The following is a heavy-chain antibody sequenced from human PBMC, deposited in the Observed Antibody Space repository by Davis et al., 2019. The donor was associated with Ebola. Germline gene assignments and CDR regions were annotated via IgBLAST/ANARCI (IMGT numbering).Heavy chain of an antibody. Sequence: PGGSLRLSCAASGFTFSSYAMSWVRQAPGKGLEWVSAISGSGGSTYYADSVKGRFTISRDNSKNTLYLQMNSLRAEDTAVYYCARERSPRAGGNSRGYFDYWGQGTLVTVSS. V-gene: IGHV3-23*01. D-gene: IGHD4-23*01. J-gene: IGHJ4*02. CDR1: GFTFSSYA. CDR3: ARERSPRAGGNSRGYFDY. CDR2: ISGSGGST.